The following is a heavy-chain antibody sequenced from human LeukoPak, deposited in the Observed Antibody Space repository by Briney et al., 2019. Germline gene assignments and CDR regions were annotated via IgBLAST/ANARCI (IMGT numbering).Heavy chain of an antibody. J-gene: IGHJ3*01. D-gene: IGHD3-22*01. CDR3: ARDFYYDTSGGGLT. CDR2: VVSMSGTA. Sequence: SVKVSCKASGGTFSGYGINWVRQAPGQGLEWMGRVVSMSGTANYAQKFQGRVTITTDESTSTAYMELTSLRSEDTAVYYCARDFYYDTSGGGLTWGQGTMVTVSS. V-gene: IGHV1-69*05. CDR1: GGTFSGYG.